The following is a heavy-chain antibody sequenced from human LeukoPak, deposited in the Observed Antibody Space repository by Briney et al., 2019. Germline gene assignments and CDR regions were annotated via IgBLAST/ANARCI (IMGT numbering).Heavy chain of an antibody. CDR2: IYSGGST. V-gene: IGHV3-53*01. D-gene: IGHD6-19*01. Sequence: GGSLRLSCAASGFIFSDYWMSWVRQAPGKGLEWVSVIYSGGSTYYADSVKGRFTISRDNSKNTLYLQMNSLRAEDTAVYYCARDNSGWYGYYWYFDLWGRGTLVTVSS. J-gene: IGHJ2*01. CDR1: GFIFSDYW. CDR3: ARDNSGWYGYYWYFDL.